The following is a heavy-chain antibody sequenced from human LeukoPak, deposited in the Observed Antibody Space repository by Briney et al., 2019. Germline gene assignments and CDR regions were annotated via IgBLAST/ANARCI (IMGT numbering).Heavy chain of an antibody. Sequence: ASVKVSCKASGYTFTSYYIHWVRRAPGQGLEWMGIINPSGGSTNYAQKFQGRVTVTRDTSTSTVYMELSGLRSEDTAVYYCTTGFGLRSTSLDYWGQGTLVTVSS. V-gene: IGHV1-46*01. D-gene: IGHD2-2*01. CDR3: TTGFGLRSTSLDY. CDR1: GYTFTSYY. CDR2: INPSGGST. J-gene: IGHJ4*02.